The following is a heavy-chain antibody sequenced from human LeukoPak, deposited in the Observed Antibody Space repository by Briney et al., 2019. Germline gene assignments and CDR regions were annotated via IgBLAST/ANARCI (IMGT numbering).Heavy chain of an antibody. V-gene: IGHV3-66*01. CDR1: GFTVSSNY. CDR3: ARVGTARPFDY. D-gene: IGHD6-6*01. J-gene: IGHJ4*02. Sequence: GGSLRLSCAASGFTVSSNYMSWVRQAPGKGLEWVSVIYSGGSTYYADSVKGGFTISRDNSKNTLYLQMNSLRAEDTAVYYCARVGTARPFDYWGQGTLVTVSS. CDR2: IYSGGST.